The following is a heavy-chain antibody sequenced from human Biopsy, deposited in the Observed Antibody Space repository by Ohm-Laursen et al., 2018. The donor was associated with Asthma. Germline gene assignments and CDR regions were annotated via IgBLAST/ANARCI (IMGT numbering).Heavy chain of an antibody. V-gene: IGHV4-31*03. D-gene: IGHD2-2*01. CDR2: IHHSGTS. J-gene: IGHJ5*01. Sequence: TLSLTCTVSGDSITSGGCCWNWIRQHPGKGLEWIGYIHHSGTSYFNPSLRSRVSFSRDTSKNQFSLRLSSVTAADSALYYCARDLAGSCTSASCYGFDSWGQGAQVTVSS. CDR1: GDSITSGGCC. CDR3: ARDLAGSCTSASCYGFDS.